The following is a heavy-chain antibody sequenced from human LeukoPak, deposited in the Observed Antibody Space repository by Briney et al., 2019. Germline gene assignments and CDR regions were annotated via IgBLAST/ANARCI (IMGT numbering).Heavy chain of an antibody. J-gene: IGHJ5*02. V-gene: IGHV1-18*04. Sequence: ASVKVSCTASGYTFTSYGISWVRQAPGQGLEWMGWISAYNGNTNYAQELQGRVTMTTDTSTSTAYMELRSLRSDDTAVYYCARVRGSGEKSPFDPWGQGTLVTVSS. CDR3: ARVRGSGEKSPFDP. D-gene: IGHD3-10*01. CDR1: GYTFTSYG. CDR2: ISAYNGNT.